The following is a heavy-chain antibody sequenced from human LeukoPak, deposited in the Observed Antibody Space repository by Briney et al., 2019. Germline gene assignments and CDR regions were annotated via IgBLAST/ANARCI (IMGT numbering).Heavy chain of an antibody. Sequence: KTGGSLRLSCAASGFTLSDYYMSWIRQAPGKGLEWVSYISSSGSTIYHADSVKGRFTISRDNAKNSLYLQMNSLRAEDTAVYYCARGGYSGYDFDYWGQGTLVTVSS. D-gene: IGHD5-12*01. CDR2: ISSSGSTI. CDR3: ARGGYSGYDFDY. CDR1: GFTLSDYY. V-gene: IGHV3-11*04. J-gene: IGHJ4*02.